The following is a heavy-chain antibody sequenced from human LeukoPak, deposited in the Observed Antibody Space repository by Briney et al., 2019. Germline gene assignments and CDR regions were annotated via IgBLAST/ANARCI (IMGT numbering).Heavy chain of an antibody. J-gene: IGHJ4*02. Sequence: PGGSLRLSCAASGFTFSSYEMNWVRQAPGKGLEWVSYISSSGSTIYYADSVKGRFTISRDNAKNSLYLQMNSLRAEDTALYYCAKDFGYCSGGSCPAFDYWGQGTRVTVSS. CDR3: AKDFGYCSGGSCPAFDY. CDR2: ISSSGSTI. D-gene: IGHD2-15*01. V-gene: IGHV3-48*03. CDR1: GFTFSSYE.